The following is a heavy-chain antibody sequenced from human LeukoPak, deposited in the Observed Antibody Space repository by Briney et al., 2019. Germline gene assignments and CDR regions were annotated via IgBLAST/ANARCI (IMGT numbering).Heavy chain of an antibody. V-gene: IGHV1-2*02. CDR1: GYTFTSYG. Sequence: ASVKVSCKASGYTFTSYGISWVRQAPGQGLEWMGWINPNSGGTNYAQKFQGRVTMTRDTSISTAYMELSRLRSDDTAVYYCARTWFGELLVVDYWGQGTLVTVSS. D-gene: IGHD3-10*01. CDR3: ARTWFGELLVVDY. J-gene: IGHJ4*02. CDR2: INPNSGGT.